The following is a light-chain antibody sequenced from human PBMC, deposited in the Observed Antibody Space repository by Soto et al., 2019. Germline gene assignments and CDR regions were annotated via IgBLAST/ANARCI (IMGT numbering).Light chain of an antibody. CDR1: QSVSSSY. CDR3: QQYGSLPNT. CDR2: GAS. V-gene: IGKV3-20*01. J-gene: IGKJ4*01. Sequence: EIVLTQSPGTLSLSPGERATLSCRASQSVSSSYLAWYQQKPGQAPRLLIYGASSRATGIPDRFSGSGSGTDFTLTISRLEPEDFAVYYGQQYGSLPNTFGGGTKVEIK.